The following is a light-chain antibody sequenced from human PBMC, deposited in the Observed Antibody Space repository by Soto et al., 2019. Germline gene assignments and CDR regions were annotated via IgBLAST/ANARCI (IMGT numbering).Light chain of an antibody. CDR2: DVT. V-gene: IGLV2-14*03. Sequence: QSALNQPASVSGVPGQSISISYTGTSSDVGGYNYVSWYQHHPGKAPKLIIYDVTNRPSGVSNPFSGSKSGNTASLTISGLQPEDEADYYCSSYTTSNTRQIVFGTGTKVTVL. CDR1: SSDVGGYNY. J-gene: IGLJ1*01. CDR3: SSYTTSNTRQIV.